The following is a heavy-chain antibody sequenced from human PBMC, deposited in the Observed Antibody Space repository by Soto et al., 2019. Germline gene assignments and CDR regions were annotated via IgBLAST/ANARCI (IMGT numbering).Heavy chain of an antibody. D-gene: IGHD4-4*01. J-gene: IGHJ6*04. CDR2: IIPFIGTA. CDR1: GGTFSSYA. Sequence: QVQLVQSGAEVKKPGSSVTVSCKASGGTFSSYAISWVRQAPGQGLEWMGRIIPFIGTANYAQKFQGRVTITADESTSTAYMELTSRRSEDTAVYYWARVVMTTVPASYYYGMDVWGKGTTVTVSS. CDR3: ARVVMTTVPASYYYGMDV. V-gene: IGHV1-69*18.